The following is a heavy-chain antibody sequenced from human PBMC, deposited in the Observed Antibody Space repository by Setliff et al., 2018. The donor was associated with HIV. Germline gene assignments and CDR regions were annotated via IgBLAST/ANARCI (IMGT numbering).Heavy chain of an antibody. CDR2: ISHSGST. Sequence: SETLSLTCAVYGGSFSGYYWSWIRQPPGKGLEWIGEISHSGSTNYNPSLKSRVTISVDTSKSHVSLRLSSVTAADTGVYYCARHRDPPGTRWIFYYYYMDLWGEGTTVTVSS. J-gene: IGHJ6*03. V-gene: IGHV4-34*01. CDR3: ARHRDPPGTRWIFYYYYMDL. D-gene: IGHD5-12*01. CDR1: GGSFSGYY.